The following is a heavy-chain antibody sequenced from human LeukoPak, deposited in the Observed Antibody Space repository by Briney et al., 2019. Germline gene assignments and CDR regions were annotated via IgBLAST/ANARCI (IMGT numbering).Heavy chain of an antibody. Sequence: GESLKISCKSSGYTFTNYWIGWVRQMPGNGLEWMGIIYPGDSDTRYSPSFQGQVTMSVDQSTTPACLQWSSLRASDTAMYYCARQGPYGSGSYSEFDRWGQGTLVIVSA. V-gene: IGHV5-51*01. D-gene: IGHD3-10*01. CDR2: IYPGDSDT. CDR1: GYTFTNYW. CDR3: ARQGPYGSGSYSEFDR. J-gene: IGHJ4*02.